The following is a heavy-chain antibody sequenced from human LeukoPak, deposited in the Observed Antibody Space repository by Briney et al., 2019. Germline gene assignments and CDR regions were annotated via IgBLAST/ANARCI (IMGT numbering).Heavy chain of an antibody. CDR3: ARGYSSSWYWWFDP. J-gene: IGHJ5*02. Sequence: GASVKVSCKASGGTFSSYAISWVRQPPGQGLEWMGGIIPIFGTANYAQKFQGRVTITADESTSTAYMELSSLRSEDTAVYYCARGYSSSWYWWFDPWGQGTLVTVSS. D-gene: IGHD6-13*01. CDR2: IIPIFGTA. V-gene: IGHV1-69*13. CDR1: GGTFSSYA.